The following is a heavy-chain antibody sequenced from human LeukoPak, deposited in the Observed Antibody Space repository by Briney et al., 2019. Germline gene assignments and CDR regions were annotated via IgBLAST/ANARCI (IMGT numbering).Heavy chain of an antibody. CDR2: IWHDGSND. V-gene: IGHV3-33*06. CDR1: GFIFSSYG. D-gene: IGHD3-22*01. Sequence: PGGSLRLYCAASGFIFSSYGMHWVRQAPGKGLEWVARIWHDGSNDDYADSVKGRFTISRDNSKNTLYLQMNSLRAEDTAIYYCAKVTGDYYDPSGAFDYWGQGPLVTVSS. J-gene: IGHJ4*02. CDR3: AKVTGDYYDPSGAFDY.